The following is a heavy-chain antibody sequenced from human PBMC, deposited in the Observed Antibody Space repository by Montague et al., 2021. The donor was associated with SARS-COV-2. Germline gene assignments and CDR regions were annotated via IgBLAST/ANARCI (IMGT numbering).Heavy chain of an antibody. CDR3: ATDGADYSFAYYHELDV. CDR1: GVSVRTYY. D-gene: IGHD4/OR15-4a*01. V-gene: IGHV4-4*07. Sequence: SETLSLTCTVSGVSVRTYYWSWIRQSAGKKLEWTGRIYTSGSTYYNPSFKSRVTMSLDTSKNLFSLNLSSMTAADTAVDYCATDGADYSFAYYHELDVWGQGIAVTVSS. CDR2: IYTSGST. J-gene: IGHJ6*02.